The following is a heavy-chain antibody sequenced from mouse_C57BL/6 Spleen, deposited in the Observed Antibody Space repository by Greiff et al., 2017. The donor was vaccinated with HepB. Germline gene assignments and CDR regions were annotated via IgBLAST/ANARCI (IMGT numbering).Heavy chain of an antibody. D-gene: IGHD1-1*01. Sequence: VQVVESGAELVKPGASVKISCKASGYAFSSYWMNWVKQRPGKGLEWIGQIYPGDGDTNYNGKFKGKATLTADKSSSTAYMQLSSLTSEDSAVYFCASYYGSSYEYFDVWGTGTTVTVSS. J-gene: IGHJ1*03. CDR3: ASYYGSSYEYFDV. V-gene: IGHV1-80*01. CDR2: IYPGDGDT. CDR1: GYAFSSYW.